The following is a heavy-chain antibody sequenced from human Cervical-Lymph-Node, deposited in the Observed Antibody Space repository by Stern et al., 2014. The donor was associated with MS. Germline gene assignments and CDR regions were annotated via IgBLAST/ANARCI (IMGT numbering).Heavy chain of an antibody. CDR1: GYNFHSYW. V-gene: IGHV5-51*01. D-gene: IGHD2-21*01. CDR2: IYPGDSDT. Sequence: EVQLVESGAEVKKPGEPLKISCKGSGYNFHSYWIGWVRQMPGKGLEWMASIYPGDSDTTYNPSFQGQVTISADKSINTAYLHWSGLKASDSAIYFCARGLWSFDSWGQGTLVTVSS. J-gene: IGHJ4*02. CDR3: ARGLWSFDS.